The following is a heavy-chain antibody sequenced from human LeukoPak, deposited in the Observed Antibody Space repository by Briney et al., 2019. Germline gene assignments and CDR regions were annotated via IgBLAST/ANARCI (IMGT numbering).Heavy chain of an antibody. Sequence: GGSLRLSCAASGFTFSSYSMNWVRQAPGKGLEWVSYISSSSSTIYYADSVKGRFTISRDNAKNSLYLQMNSLRAEDTAVYYCARGRPDIVVVPAAIPVHWGQGTLVTVSS. V-gene: IGHV3-48*01. CDR2: ISSSSSTI. CDR3: ARGRPDIVVVPAAIPVH. CDR1: GFTFSSYS. J-gene: IGHJ1*01. D-gene: IGHD2-2*02.